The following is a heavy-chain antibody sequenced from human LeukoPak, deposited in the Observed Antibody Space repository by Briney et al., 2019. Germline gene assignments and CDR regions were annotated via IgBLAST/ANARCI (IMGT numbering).Heavy chain of an antibody. Sequence: SVKVSCKASGGTFSSYAISGVRQAPGQGLEGMGGSIPIFGTANYAQKFQGRVTITADESTSTAYMDLSSLRSEDTAVYYCASPITMVRGPTPLYYGMDVWGKGTTVTVSS. CDR1: GGTFSSYA. CDR3: ASPITMVRGPTPLYYGMDV. J-gene: IGHJ6*04. D-gene: IGHD3-10*01. CDR2: SIPIFGTA. V-gene: IGHV1-69*13.